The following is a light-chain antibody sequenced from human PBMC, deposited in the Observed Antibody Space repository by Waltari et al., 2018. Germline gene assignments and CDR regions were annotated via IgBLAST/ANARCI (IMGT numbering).Light chain of an antibody. CDR2: GAS. Sequence: EIVMTQSPAILSVSPGESATLSCRASQGVSSHLAWYQKTPGQAPRLLIYGASTRATGVPVRFSGSGSGTEFTLTISSLQSEDFAAYYCQHYFNWPRTFGQGTKVEVK. CDR3: QHYFNWPRT. CDR1: QGVSSH. V-gene: IGKV3-15*01. J-gene: IGKJ1*01.